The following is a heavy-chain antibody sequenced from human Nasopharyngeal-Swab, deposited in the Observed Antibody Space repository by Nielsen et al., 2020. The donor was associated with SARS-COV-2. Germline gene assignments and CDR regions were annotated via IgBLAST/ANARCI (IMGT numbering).Heavy chain of an antibody. CDR2: ISSSGSTI. CDR1: GFTFSDYY. V-gene: IGHV3-11*04. CDR3: AREASSWLPFDY. J-gene: IGHJ4*02. Sequence: LSLTCAASGFTFSDYYMSWIRQAPGKGLEWVSYISSSGSTIYYADSVKGRFTISRDNAKNSLYLQMNSLRAEDTAVYYCAREASSWLPFDYWGQGTLVTVSS. D-gene: IGHD6-13*01.